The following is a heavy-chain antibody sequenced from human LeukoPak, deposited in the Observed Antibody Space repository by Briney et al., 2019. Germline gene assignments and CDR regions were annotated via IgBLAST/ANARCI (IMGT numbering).Heavy chain of an antibody. Sequence: GRSLRPSCAASGFTFSSYGMHWVRQAPGKGLEWVAVIWYDGSNKYYADSVKGRFTISRGNSKNTLYLQMNSLRAEDTAVYYCARERGWLNDYNWFDPWGQGTLVTVSS. CDR3: ARERGWLNDYNWFDP. J-gene: IGHJ5*02. CDR1: GFTFSSYG. CDR2: IWYDGSNK. V-gene: IGHV3-33*01. D-gene: IGHD3-22*01.